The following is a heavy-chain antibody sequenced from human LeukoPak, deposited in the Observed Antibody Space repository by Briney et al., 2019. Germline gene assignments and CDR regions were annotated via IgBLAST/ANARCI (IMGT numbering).Heavy chain of an antibody. J-gene: IGHJ3*02. CDR1: GYTFTSYG. Sequence: SVKVSCKASGYTFTSYGISWVRQAPGQGLEWMGGIIPIFGTANYAQKFQGRVTITTDESTSTAYMELSSLRSEDTAVYYCARAHYDFWSGYSPRPLDIWGQGTMVTVSS. V-gene: IGHV1-69*05. CDR3: ARAHYDFWSGYSPRPLDI. CDR2: IIPIFGTA. D-gene: IGHD3-3*01.